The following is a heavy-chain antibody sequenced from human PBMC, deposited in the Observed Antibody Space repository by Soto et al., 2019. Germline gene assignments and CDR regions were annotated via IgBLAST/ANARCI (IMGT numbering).Heavy chain of an antibody. J-gene: IGHJ4*02. CDR2: IWYDGSNK. D-gene: IGHD2-15*01. Sequence: QVQLVESGGGVVQPGRSLRLSCAASGFTFSSYGMHWVRQAPGKGLEWVAVIWYDGSNKYYADSVKGRFTNSRDKSKNTLYLQMKGLRAEDTAVYYCAVGGGRVVARVPFDYWGQGTLVTVSS. V-gene: IGHV3-33*01. CDR1: GFTFSSYG. CDR3: AVGGGRVVARVPFDY.